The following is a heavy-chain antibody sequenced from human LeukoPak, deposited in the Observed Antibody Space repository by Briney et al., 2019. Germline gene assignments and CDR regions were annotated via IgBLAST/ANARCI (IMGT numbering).Heavy chain of an antibody. J-gene: IGHJ1*01. CDR1: GFTFSSYS. V-gene: IGHV3-48*02. Sequence: PGGSLRLSWAASGFTFSSYSMNWVRQAPGKGLEWVSYISSSSSTIYYADSVKGRFTISRDNAKNSLYLQMNSLRDEDTAVYYCARDGTVAVAGGSHEYFQHWGQGTLVTVSS. CDR3: ARDGTVAVAGGSHEYFQH. CDR2: ISSSSSTI. D-gene: IGHD6-19*01.